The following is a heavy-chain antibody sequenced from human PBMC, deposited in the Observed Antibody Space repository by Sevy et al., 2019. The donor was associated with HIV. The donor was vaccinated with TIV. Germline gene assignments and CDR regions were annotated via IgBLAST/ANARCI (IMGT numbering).Heavy chain of an antibody. CDR2: IFGSGGGT. CDR3: AGGRYDSSGSFDAFDI. J-gene: IGHJ3*02. D-gene: IGHD3-22*01. V-gene: IGHV3-23*01. Sequence: GGSLRLSCAASGFTFSSYAMNWVRQAPGKGLEWVSTIFGSGGGTYYADSVTGRFTISRDNSKNTLYLQMNSLRAEDTAVYYCAGGRYDSSGSFDAFDIWGQGTMVTVSS. CDR1: GFTFSSYA.